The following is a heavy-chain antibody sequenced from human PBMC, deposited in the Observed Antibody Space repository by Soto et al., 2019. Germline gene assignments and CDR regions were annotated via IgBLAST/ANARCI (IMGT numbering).Heavy chain of an antibody. V-gene: IGHV1-18*01. CDR2: ISAYNGNT. D-gene: IGHD3-3*01. CDR1: GYTFTSYG. J-gene: IGHJ5*02. Sequence: QVQLVQSGAEVKKPGASVKVSCKASGYTFTSYGISWVRQAPGQGLEWMGWISAYNGNTNYAQKLQGRVTMTTDTSTSTAYMELRSLRSDDTAVYYCARVKTDFWSGYYLNWFYPWGQGTLVTVSS. CDR3: ARVKTDFWSGYYLNWFYP.